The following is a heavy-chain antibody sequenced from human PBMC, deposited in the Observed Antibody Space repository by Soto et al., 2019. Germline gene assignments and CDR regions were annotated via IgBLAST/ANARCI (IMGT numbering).Heavy chain of an antibody. CDR1: GFPSSSYS. CDR2: ISSSSSYI. Sequence: EVQLVESGGGLVKPGGSLRLSCEASGFPSSSYSMNWVRQAPGKGREWVSSISSSSSYIYYADSVKGRFTISRDNAKNSLYLQMNSLRAEDTAVYYCARDQPGYSYGYGLGYWGQGTLVTVSS. J-gene: IGHJ4*02. CDR3: ARDQPGYSYGYGLGY. V-gene: IGHV3-21*01. D-gene: IGHD5-18*01.